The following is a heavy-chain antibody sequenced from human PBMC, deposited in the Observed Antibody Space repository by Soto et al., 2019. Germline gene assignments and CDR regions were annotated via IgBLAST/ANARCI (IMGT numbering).Heavy chain of an antibody. CDR3: ARGSTVATPLEH. J-gene: IGHJ1*01. D-gene: IGHD4-17*01. CDR1: GYAFSAYG. Sequence: QVQLVQSGAEVKKPGASVKVSCKASGYAFSAYGITWVRQAPGQGLEWMGWISSSSGNTKYAQRLQGRVTMTTDTSTTTAYREWRSLRSDDTAVYYCARGSTVATPLEHWGQGTLVTVSS. CDR2: ISSSSGNT. V-gene: IGHV1-18*01.